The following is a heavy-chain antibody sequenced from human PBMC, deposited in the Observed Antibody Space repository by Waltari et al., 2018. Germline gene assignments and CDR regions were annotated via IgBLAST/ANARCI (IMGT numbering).Heavy chain of an antibody. D-gene: IGHD3-3*01. CDR1: GGSISSYY. CDR2: IDYRGRT. CDR3: ARERPYYDFWSGYSPGMDV. V-gene: IGHV4-59*01. Sequence: QVQLQESGPGLVKPSGTLSLTCTVSGGSISSYYWSWIRQPPGKGLEWIGYIDYRGRTNDNPALKSRVTISVDTSKNQCSRKLSAVTAADTAVDYWARERPYYDFWSGYSPGMDVWGQGTTVTVSS. J-gene: IGHJ6*02.